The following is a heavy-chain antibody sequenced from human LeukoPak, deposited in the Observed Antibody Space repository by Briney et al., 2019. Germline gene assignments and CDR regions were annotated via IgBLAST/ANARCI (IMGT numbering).Heavy chain of an antibody. J-gene: IGHJ3*02. CDR2: IYTSGST. Sequence: SETLSLTCTVSGGSINSYYWSWIRQPAGKGLEWIGRIYTSGSTNYNPSLKSRVAMSVDTSKNQFSLKLSSVTAADTAVYYCARTGYYDFWSGPTYAFDIWGQGTMVTVSS. V-gene: IGHV4-4*07. CDR3: ARTGYYDFWSGPTYAFDI. CDR1: GGSINSYY. D-gene: IGHD3-3*01.